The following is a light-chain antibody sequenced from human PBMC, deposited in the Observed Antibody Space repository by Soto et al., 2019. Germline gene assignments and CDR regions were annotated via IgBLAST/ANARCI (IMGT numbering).Light chain of an antibody. CDR3: QQYKAYSYT. J-gene: IGKJ2*01. Sequence: DIEMTQSPSTLSASVGDRVTITCRATQSLNIWLAWYQQKPGKAPKLLISKASSLESGVPLRFSGSGSGTEFSLTISSLQHDDFATYYCQQYKAYSYTFGQGTKLEMK. CDR2: KAS. V-gene: IGKV1-5*03. CDR1: QSLNIW.